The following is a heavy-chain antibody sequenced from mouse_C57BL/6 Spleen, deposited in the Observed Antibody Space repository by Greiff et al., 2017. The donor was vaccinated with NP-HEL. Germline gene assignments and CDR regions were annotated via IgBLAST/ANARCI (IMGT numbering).Heavy chain of an antibody. CDR1: GYAFSRYW. J-gene: IGHJ3*01. CDR2: IYPGDGDT. Sequence: VQLQQSGAELVKPGASVKISCKASGYAFSRYWMNWVKQRPGKGLAWIGQIYPGDGDTNYNGKFKGKATLTADKSSSTAYMQLSSLTSEDSAVYFCARFDYSNPHWGQGTLVTVSA. D-gene: IGHD2-5*01. CDR3: ARFDYSNPH. V-gene: IGHV1-80*01.